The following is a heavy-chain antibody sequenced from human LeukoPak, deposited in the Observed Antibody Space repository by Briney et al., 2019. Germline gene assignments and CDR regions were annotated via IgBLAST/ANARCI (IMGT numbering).Heavy chain of an antibody. V-gene: IGHV3-74*01. CDR2: INGDGSWT. D-gene: IGHD5-18*01. Sequence: GGSLRLSCAASGNYWMHWVRQAPGKGLVWVSHINGDGSWTTYADSVKGRFTISRDNAKNTLYLQMNSLRAEDTAVYYCARDAVDTANAVWGQGTTVTVSS. CDR1: GNYW. CDR3: ARDAVDTANAV. J-gene: IGHJ6*02.